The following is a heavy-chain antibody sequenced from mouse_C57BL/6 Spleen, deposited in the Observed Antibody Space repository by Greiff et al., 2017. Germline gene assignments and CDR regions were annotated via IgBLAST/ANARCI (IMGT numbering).Heavy chain of an antibody. Sequence: VQLQQPGAELVKPGASVKVSCKASGYTFTSYWMHWVKQRPGQGLEWIGRIHPSDSDTNYNQKFKGKATLTVDKSSSTAYMQLSSLTSEDSAVYYCAIAEDGYYGDYAMDYWGQGTSVTVSS. CDR2: IHPSDSDT. CDR1: GYTFTSYW. D-gene: IGHD2-3*01. V-gene: IGHV1-74*01. J-gene: IGHJ4*01. CDR3: AIAEDGYYGDYAMDY.